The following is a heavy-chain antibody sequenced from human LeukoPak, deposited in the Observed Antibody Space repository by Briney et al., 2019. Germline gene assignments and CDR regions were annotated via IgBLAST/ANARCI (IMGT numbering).Heavy chain of an antibody. J-gene: IGHJ4*02. CDR1: GGSISSGTYY. D-gene: IGHD2-2*01. CDR3: ARISPDCSSTSCYDFDY. CDR2: IYYSGST. Sequence: SETLSLTCTVSGGSISSGTYYWGWIRQPPGKGLEWIGTIYYSGSTYYNPSLKSRVTISVDTSKNQFSLKLSSVTAADTAVYYCARISPDCSSTSCYDFDYWGQGTLVTVSS. V-gene: IGHV4-39*07.